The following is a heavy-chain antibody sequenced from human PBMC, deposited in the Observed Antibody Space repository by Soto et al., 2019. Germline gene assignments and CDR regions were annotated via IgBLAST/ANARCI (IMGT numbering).Heavy chain of an antibody. J-gene: IGHJ6*02. Sequence: LETLSLTCAVYGGSFSGYYWSWIRQPPGKGLEWIGEINHSGSTNYNPSLKSRVTISVDTSKNQFSLKLSSVTAADTAVYYCARGGPPLRYFDWLLYEDYYYGMDVWGQGTTVTVSS. V-gene: IGHV4-34*01. D-gene: IGHD3-9*01. CDR2: INHSGST. CDR1: GGSFSGYY. CDR3: ARGGPPLRYFDWLLYEDYYYGMDV.